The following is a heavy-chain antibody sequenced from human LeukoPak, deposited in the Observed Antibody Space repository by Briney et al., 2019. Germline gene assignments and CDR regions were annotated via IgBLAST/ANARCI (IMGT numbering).Heavy chain of an antibody. CDR2: IKADERST. CDR1: GFTFSSYW. J-gene: IGHJ4*02. V-gene: IGHV3-74*01. CDR3: ARGGPFGDFDY. Sequence: GGSLRLSCVASGFTFSSYWMHWVRQDPGQGLVWVSRIKADERSTSYADSVKGRFTISRDNAKNTLYLQMNSLRAEDTAVYYCARGGPFGDFDYWGQGTLFTVSS. D-gene: IGHD3-10*01.